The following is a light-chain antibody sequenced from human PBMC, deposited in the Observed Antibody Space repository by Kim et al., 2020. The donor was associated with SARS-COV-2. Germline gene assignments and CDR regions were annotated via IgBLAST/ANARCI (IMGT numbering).Light chain of an antibody. CDR3: GTWDSSLSAVL. CDR2: DNH. CDR1: TSNIGNND. J-gene: IGLJ2*01. V-gene: IGLV1-51*01. Sequence: QKVTISCSGTTSNIGNNDVSWYQVLPGTAPRLLIYDNHKRPSGIPDRFSGSKSGTSATLSITGLQTGDEADYYCGTWDSSLSAVLFAGGTQLTVL.